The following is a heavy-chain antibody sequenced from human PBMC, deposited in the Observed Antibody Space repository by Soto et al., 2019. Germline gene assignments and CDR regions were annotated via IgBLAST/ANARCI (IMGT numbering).Heavy chain of an antibody. V-gene: IGHV1-69*12. CDR3: VRVVAIPGYPDN. CDR1: GGTFSSYA. J-gene: IGHJ4*02. CDR2: IVPIVDTS. Sequence: QVQLVQSGAEVRQPASSVKVSCKTSGGTFSSYAISWVRQAPGQGLEWMGGIVPIVDTSTYAQQFQGRVMITADESTSTVYMEMSSLRSDDTAVYYCVRVVAIPGYPDNWGQGTLVTVSS. D-gene: IGHD5-12*01.